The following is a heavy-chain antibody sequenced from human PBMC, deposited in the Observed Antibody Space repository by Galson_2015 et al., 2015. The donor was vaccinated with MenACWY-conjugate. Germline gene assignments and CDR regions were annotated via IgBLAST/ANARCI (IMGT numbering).Heavy chain of an antibody. J-gene: IGHJ4*02. CDR3: ARGGRKGQLVLGGMDV. Sequence: SVKVSCKASGYTFTGYYMHWVRQAPGQGLEWMGWINPNSGGTNYAQKFQGWVTMTRDTSISTAYMELSRLRSDDTAVYYCARGGRKGQLVLGGMDVWGQGTLVTVSS. CDR1: GYTFTGYY. D-gene: IGHD6-13*01. V-gene: IGHV1-2*04. CDR2: INPNSGGT.